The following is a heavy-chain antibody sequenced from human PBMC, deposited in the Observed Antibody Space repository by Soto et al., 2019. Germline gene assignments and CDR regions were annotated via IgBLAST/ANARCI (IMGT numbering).Heavy chain of an antibody. CDR3: ARDPTAVATYYFDN. V-gene: IGHV3-30*04. Sequence: GSLRLSCAVSGFTLTNHALHWVRPAPGKGLEWVAVISYDDSKKYSADSVKGRFTVSRDKSKNTLYLQMNRMRTEDTAVYYCARDPTAVATYYFDNWGQGTLVTVSS. J-gene: IGHJ4*02. CDR1: GFTLTNHA. D-gene: IGHD6-19*01. CDR2: ISYDDSKK.